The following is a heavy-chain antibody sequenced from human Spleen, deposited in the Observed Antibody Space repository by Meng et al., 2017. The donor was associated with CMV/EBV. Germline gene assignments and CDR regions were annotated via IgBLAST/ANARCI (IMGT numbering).Heavy chain of an antibody. V-gene: IGHV1-18*01. Sequence: ASVKVSCKTSGYPFISYGISWVRQAPGKGLEWMGWISGYNGRTNYAQRFQGRVTMTRDTSISTAYMELSRLRSDDTAVYYCARDRDDFWSGYVAYWGQGTLVTVSS. CDR3: ARDRDDFWSGYVAY. D-gene: IGHD3-3*01. CDR1: GYPFISYG. J-gene: IGHJ4*02. CDR2: ISGYNGRT.